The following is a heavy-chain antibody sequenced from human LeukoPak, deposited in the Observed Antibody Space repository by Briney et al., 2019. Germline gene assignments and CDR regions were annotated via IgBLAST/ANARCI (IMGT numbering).Heavy chain of an antibody. CDR1: GYSFTSYW. Sequence: GESLKISCKGSGYSFTSYWIGWVRQMPGKGVEWMGIIYPGDSDTRYSPSFQGQVTISADKSISTAYLQWSSLKASDTAMYYCARALRVAAAGNIYFDYWGQGTLVTVSS. D-gene: IGHD6-13*01. CDR2: IYPGDSDT. CDR3: ARALRVAAAGNIYFDY. V-gene: IGHV5-51*01. J-gene: IGHJ4*02.